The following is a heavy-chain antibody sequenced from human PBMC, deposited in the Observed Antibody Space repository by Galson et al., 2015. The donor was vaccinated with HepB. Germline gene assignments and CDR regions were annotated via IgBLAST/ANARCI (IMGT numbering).Heavy chain of an antibody. J-gene: IGHJ6*02. D-gene: IGHD3-22*01. V-gene: IGHV3-64*01. CDR1: GFTFGSYA. CDR3: ARGPGYDSSGYPPHGYYYYYGMDV. Sequence: SLRLSCAASGFTFGSYAMHWVRQAPGKGLEYVSAISSNGGSTYYANSVKGRFTISRDNSKNTLYLQMGSLRAEDMAVYYCARGPGYDSSGYPPHGYYYYYGMDVWGQGTTVTVSS. CDR2: ISSNGGST.